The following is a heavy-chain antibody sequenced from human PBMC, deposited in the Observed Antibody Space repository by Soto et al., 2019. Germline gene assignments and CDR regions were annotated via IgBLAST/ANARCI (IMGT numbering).Heavy chain of an antibody. Sequence: EVQLVESGGGLVQPGGSLRLSCAASGFTFSLYWMHWVRQVPGKGLVWVSRINGAGSSITYADSVKGRFTISRHNAKNTLYLQMNSLRAEDTAVYYCVRDRSRNWFDPWGLGTLVTVSS. CDR1: GFTFSLYW. CDR2: INGAGSSI. D-gene: IGHD2-15*01. J-gene: IGHJ5*02. V-gene: IGHV3-74*03. CDR3: VRDRSRNWFDP.